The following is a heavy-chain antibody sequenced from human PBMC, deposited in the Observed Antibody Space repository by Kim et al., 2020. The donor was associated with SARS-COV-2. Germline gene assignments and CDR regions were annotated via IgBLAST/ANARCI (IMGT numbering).Heavy chain of an antibody. J-gene: IGHJ4*02. D-gene: IGHD6-6*01. CDR2: ITSDGSST. CDR3: ASRGSGSSFES. CDR1: GFSFSNHW. V-gene: IGHV3-74*03. Sequence: GGSLRLSCVASGFSFSNHWMHWVRQGPGKELLWVSRITSDGSSTVYADSVRGRFIISRDNSRNTLYLQMDRLTVEDTALYYCASRGSGSSFESWGQGTLVTVSS.